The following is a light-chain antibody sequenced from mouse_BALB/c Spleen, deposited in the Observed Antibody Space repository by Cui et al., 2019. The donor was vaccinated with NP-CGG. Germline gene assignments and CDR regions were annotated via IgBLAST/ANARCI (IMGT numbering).Light chain of an antibody. Sequence: QAVVTQESALTTSPGETVTLTCRSSTGAVTTSNYANWVQEKPDHLFTGLTCGTNNRAPGVPARFSGSLIGDKAALTITGAQTEDEAIYFCALWYSNHWVFGGGTKLTVL. V-gene: IGLV1*01. CDR2: GTN. CDR1: TGAVTTSNY. J-gene: IGLJ1*01. CDR3: ALWYSNHWV.